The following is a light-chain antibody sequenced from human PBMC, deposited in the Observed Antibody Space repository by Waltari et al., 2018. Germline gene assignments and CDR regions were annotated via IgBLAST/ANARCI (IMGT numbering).Light chain of an antibody. CDR3: CSYAGSYTEV. CDR2: DVS. Sequence: QSALTQPRSVSGSPGQSVTISCTGPSSDVGGYNYVSLYQQHPGKAPKLMIYDVSKRPSGVPDRFSGSKSGNTASLTISGLQAEDEADYYCCSYAGSYTEVFGTGTKVTVL. V-gene: IGLV2-11*01. J-gene: IGLJ1*01. CDR1: SSDVGGYNY.